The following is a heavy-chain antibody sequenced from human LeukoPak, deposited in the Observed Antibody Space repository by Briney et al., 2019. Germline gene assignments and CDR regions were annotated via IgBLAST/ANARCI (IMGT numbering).Heavy chain of an antibody. D-gene: IGHD6-13*01. V-gene: IGHV3-23*01. Sequence: GGSLRLSCAVSGFTFSSYAMSWVRQAPGKGLEWVSAISGGGGSTFYADSVKGRFTISRDNSKNTLYLQMNSLRAEDTAVYYCAREGSYSSSWYVEGNWFDPWGQGTLVTVSS. J-gene: IGHJ5*02. CDR3: AREGSYSSSWYVEGNWFDP. CDR2: ISGGGGST. CDR1: GFTFSSYA.